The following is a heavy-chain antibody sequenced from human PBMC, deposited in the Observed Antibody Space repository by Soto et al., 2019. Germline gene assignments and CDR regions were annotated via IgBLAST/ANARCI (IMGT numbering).Heavy chain of an antibody. CDR1: GFNFETYG. D-gene: IGHD2-15*01. CDR2: SSGSGDSP. Sequence: EVRLLESGGGLVEPGGSLRLSCTGSGFNFETYGMTWVRQAPGKGLEWVSGSSGSGDSPYFAYSLKGRFTISRDNAKKTVYLQLSSLRAEDTATYYCAKDPYVGWYCSGGTCPIASWGQGTLVIVSS. V-gene: IGHV3-23*01. J-gene: IGHJ5*02. CDR3: AKDPYVGWYCSGGTCPIAS.